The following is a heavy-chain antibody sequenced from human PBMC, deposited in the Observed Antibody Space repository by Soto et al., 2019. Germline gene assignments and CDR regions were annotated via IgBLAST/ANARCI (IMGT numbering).Heavy chain of an antibody. CDR1: GGCISSSSYY. D-gene: IGHD3-10*01. CDR2: IYYSGST. V-gene: IGHV4-39*01. J-gene: IGHJ4*02. CDR3: ARLSYYGSGSYYPPLGFDY. Sequence: SETLSLTCTVSGGCISSSSYYWGWIRQPPGKGLEWIGSIYYSGSTYYNPSLKSRVTISVDTSKNQFSLKLSSVTAADTAVYYCARLSYYGSGSYYPPLGFDYWGQGTLVTVSS.